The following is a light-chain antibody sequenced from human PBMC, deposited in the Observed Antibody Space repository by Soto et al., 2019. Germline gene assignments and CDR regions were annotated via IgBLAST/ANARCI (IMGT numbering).Light chain of an antibody. CDR3: QQYEGSPRSYT. J-gene: IGKJ2*01. Sequence: EIVLTQSPGTLSLSPGERATLSCRASQSLTSTYLAWYQQKPGQAPRLLIYGASSRATGIPDRFSGSGSGTDFTLTIIRLEPEDFAVYYCQQYEGSPRSYTFGQGTKLEIK. V-gene: IGKV3-20*01. CDR2: GAS. CDR1: QSLTSTY.